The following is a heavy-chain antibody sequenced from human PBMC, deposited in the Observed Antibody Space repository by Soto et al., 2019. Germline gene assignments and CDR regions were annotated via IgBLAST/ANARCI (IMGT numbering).Heavy chain of an antibody. CDR2: INPNSGDT. V-gene: IGHV1-2*02. CDR1: GYTFTAYY. J-gene: IGHJ4*02. D-gene: IGHD2-21*01. Sequence: ASVKVSCKTSGYTFTAYYMHWVRQAPGQGLEWMGWINPNSGDTNYAQKFLGRVTMTRETSITTAHMELSSPRSDDTAVYYCARRGDRTLGYFDNWGQGALVTVSS. CDR3: ARRGDRTLGYFDN.